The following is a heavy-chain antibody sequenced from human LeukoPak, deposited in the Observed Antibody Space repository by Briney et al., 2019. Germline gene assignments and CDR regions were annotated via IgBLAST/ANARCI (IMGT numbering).Heavy chain of an antibody. CDR2: ISWNSGSI. J-gene: IGHJ4*02. V-gene: IGHV3-9*01. CDR3: AKDVEYDSSHFDF. Sequence: ISWNSGSIGYADSVKGRFTISRDNAKNSLYLQMSSLRPEDTALYYCAKDVEYDSSHFDFWGPGTLVTVSS. D-gene: IGHD6-6*01.